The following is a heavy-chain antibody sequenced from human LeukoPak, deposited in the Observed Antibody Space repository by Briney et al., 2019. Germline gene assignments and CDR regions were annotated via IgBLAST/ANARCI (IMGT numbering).Heavy chain of an antibody. J-gene: IGHJ6*04. CDR1: GGSFSGYY. D-gene: IGHD2-15*01. Sequence: SETLSLTCAVYGGSFSGYYWSWIRQPPGKGLEWIGEINHSGSTNYNPPLKSRVTISVDTSKNQFSLKLSSVTAADTAVYYCARDIVVVVAATLYYYYGMDVWGKGTTVTVYS. V-gene: IGHV4-34*01. CDR2: INHSGST. CDR3: ARDIVVVVAATLYYYYGMDV.